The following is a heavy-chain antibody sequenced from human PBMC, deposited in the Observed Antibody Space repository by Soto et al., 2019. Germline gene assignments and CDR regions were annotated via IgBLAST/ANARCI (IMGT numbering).Heavy chain of an antibody. J-gene: IGHJ5*02. V-gene: IGHV1-3*01. D-gene: IGHD3-9*01. CDR1: GYTFTSYA. CDR3: ARGLDHYDILTGYPVGNWFDP. CDR2: INAGNGNT. Sequence: ASVKVSCKASGYTFTSYAMHWVRQAPGQRLEWMGWINAGNGNTKYSQKFQGRITITRNTSISTAYMELSSLRSEDTAVYYCARGLDHYDILTGYPVGNWFDPWGQGTLVTVSS.